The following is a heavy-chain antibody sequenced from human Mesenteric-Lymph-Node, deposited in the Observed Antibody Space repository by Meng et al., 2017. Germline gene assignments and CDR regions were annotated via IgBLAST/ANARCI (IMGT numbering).Heavy chain of an antibody. CDR2: IDYSGST. V-gene: IGHV4-39*01. CDR1: GGSSSSSRHY. D-gene: IGHD5-12*01. J-gene: IGHJ4*02. CDR3: ARHDGGYGDYFDH. Sequence: HPQLQESGAGLAKPSRTLSLPCTVSGGSSSSSRHYWGWIRQPPGKGLEWIGSIDYSGSTYYNQSLRSRVTMSLDTSKNQFSLKLSSVTATDTAVYYCARHDGGYGDYFDHWGQGTLVTVSS.